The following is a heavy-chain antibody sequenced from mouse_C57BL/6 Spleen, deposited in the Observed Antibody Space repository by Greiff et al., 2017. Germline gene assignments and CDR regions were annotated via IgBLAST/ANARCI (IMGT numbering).Heavy chain of an antibody. CDR2: IDPSDSYT. CDR3: ARVYEDYFDD. CDR1: GYTFTSYW. D-gene: IGHD1-1*01. V-gene: IGHV1-69*01. Sequence: VQLQQPGAELVMPGASVKLSCKASGYTFTSYWMHWVKQRPGQGLEWIGEIDPSDSYTNYNQKFKGKSTLTVDKSSSTAYMQLSSPTSEDSAVYYCARVYEDYFDDWGQGTTLTVSS. J-gene: IGHJ2*01.